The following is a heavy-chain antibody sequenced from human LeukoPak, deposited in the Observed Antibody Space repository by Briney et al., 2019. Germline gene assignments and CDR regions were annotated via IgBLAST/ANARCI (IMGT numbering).Heavy chain of an antibody. D-gene: IGHD2-2*01. CDR3: ARAPTAYCLSTNCQPYFDY. CDR2: IYTGGST. J-gene: IGHJ4*02. Sequence: SETLSLTCSVSGGSIGTYYWSWIRQPAGKGLEWIGRIYTGGSTNYNPSLKSRVTLSIETPKNQFSLELTSVTAVDTAVYYCARAPTAYCLSTNCQPYFDYWGQGILVTVSS. V-gene: IGHV4-4*07. CDR1: GGSIGTYY.